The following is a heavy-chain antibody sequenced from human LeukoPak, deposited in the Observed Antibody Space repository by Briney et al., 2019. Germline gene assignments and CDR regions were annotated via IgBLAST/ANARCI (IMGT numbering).Heavy chain of an antibody. D-gene: IGHD5-18*01. CDR1: GYSFTGYY. CDR2: ISAYNGNT. Sequence: ASVKVSCKASGYSFTGYYMHWVRQAPGEGLEWMGWISAYNGNTNYAQKFQGRVTMTTDTSTSTAYMELRSLRSDDTAVYYCATDTALDFWGQGTLVTVSS. CDR3: ATDTALDF. J-gene: IGHJ4*02. V-gene: IGHV1-18*04.